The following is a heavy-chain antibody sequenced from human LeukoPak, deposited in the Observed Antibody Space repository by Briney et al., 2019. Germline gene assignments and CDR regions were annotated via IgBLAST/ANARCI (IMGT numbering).Heavy chain of an antibody. D-gene: IGHD6-19*01. V-gene: IGHV4-30-4*01. CDR3: ARDVSGWADY. Sequence: SETLSLTRTVSGGSISSGDYYWSWIRQPPGKGLEWIGYIYYSGSTYYNPSLKSRVTISVDTSKNQFSLKLSSVTAADTAVYYCARDVSGWADYWGQGTLVTVSS. J-gene: IGHJ4*02. CDR1: GGSISSGDYY. CDR2: IYYSGST.